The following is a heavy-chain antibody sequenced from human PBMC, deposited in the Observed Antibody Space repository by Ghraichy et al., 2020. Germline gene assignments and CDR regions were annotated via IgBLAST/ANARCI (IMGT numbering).Heavy chain of an antibody. V-gene: IGHV3-72*01. CDR1: GFTFSAHF. J-gene: IGHJ4*02. Sequence: GGSLRLSCAASGFTFSAHFMDWVRQAPRKGLKWVGRTRDKGSSYTTEYAASVKGRFIVSRDDSKNSLYLQINSLKTEDTAVYYCARPVGNTHHHYSHWGQGTLVTVSS. D-gene: IGHD4-11*01. CDR3: ARPVGNTHHHYSH. CDR2: TRDKGSSYTT.